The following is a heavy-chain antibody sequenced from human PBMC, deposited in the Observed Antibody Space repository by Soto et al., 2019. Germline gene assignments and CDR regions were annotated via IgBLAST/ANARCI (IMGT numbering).Heavy chain of an antibody. Sequence: EVQLLESGGGLVQPGGSLRLSCAASGFTFSDYAMTWVRQAPGKGLEWVSVISGSGGSTYYADAVKGRFTISRDNSKNTLYLQMNSVRAEDTAVYYCASHMTTVTTSLAYWGQGTLVTVSS. J-gene: IGHJ4*02. CDR2: ISGSGGST. CDR1: GFTFSDYA. D-gene: IGHD4-17*01. CDR3: ASHMTTVTTSLAY. V-gene: IGHV3-23*01.